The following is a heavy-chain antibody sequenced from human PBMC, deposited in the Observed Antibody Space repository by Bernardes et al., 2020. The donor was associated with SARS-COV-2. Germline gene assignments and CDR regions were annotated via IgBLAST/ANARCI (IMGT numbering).Heavy chain of an antibody. CDR1: GFTLRSYW. CDR2: TNEDGTFT. D-gene: IGHD2-15*01. V-gene: IGHV3-74*01. J-gene: IGHJ2*01. Sequence: AEALSLSCAASGFTLRSYWMHWVRQAPGKGLVWVARTNEDGTFTNYADSVRGRFTISRDNAKNTLYLQVSSLRVEDTAVYYCARDVAGRDGLWGRGTLVTVSS. CDR3: ARDVAGRDGL.